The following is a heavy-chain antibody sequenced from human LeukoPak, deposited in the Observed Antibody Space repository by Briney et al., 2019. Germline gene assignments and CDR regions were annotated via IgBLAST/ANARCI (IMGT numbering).Heavy chain of an antibody. CDR1: GYIFSSYD. J-gene: IGHJ4*02. D-gene: IGHD3-10*01. Sequence: GGSLRLPCAASGYIFSSYDVHWARQSTGKGREWVSAIGTAGYTYYSSSVKGRFTISRENAKNSLYLKMNSLRDGDTAVYYCARGWVYYGSGSYSSDRWGADYWGQGTLVTVSS. CDR2: IGTAGYT. CDR3: ARGWVYYGSGSYSSDRWGADY. V-gene: IGHV3-13*04.